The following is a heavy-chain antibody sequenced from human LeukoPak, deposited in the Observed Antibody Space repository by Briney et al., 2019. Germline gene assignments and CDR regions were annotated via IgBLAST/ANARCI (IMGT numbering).Heavy chain of an antibody. CDR2: INHSGST. D-gene: IGHD2-15*01. CDR3: ASEIGYCSGGSCYHYFDY. V-gene: IGHV4-34*01. Sequence: SETLSLTCAVYGGSFSGYYWSWIRQPPGKGLEWIGEINHSGSTNYNPSLKSRVTISVDTSKNQFSLKLSSVAAADTAVYYCASEIGYCSGGSCYHYFDYWGQGTLVTVSS. J-gene: IGHJ4*02. CDR1: GGSFSGYY.